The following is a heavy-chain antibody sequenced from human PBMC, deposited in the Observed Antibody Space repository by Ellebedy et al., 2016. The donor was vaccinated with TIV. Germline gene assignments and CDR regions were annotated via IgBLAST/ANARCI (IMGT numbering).Heavy chain of an antibody. CDR3: ARARHYYGSGDYYGMDV. V-gene: IGHV3-74*01. J-gene: IGHJ6*02. CDR2: INSDGSST. CDR1: GFTFSSYW. Sequence: GESLKISCAASGFTFSSYWMHWVRQAPGKGLVWVSRINSDGSSTSYADSVKGRFTISRDNAKNTLYLQMNSLRAEDTAVYYCARARHYYGSGDYYGMDVWGQGTTVTVSS. D-gene: IGHD3-10*01.